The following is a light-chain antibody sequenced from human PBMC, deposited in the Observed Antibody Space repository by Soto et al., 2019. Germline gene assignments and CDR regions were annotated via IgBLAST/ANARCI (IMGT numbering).Light chain of an antibody. CDR3: AARDDRLNGRV. CDR1: SSNIGDNA. Sequence: QSVLIQPPSVSGAPGQTVTISCSGSSSNIGDNAVTWYQQVPGKAPRLLIYYDELLPSGVSDRFSGSKSGTSASLAISGLQPEDEADYYCAARDDRLNGRVFGGGTKLTVL. CDR2: YDE. V-gene: IGLV1-36*01. J-gene: IGLJ2*01.